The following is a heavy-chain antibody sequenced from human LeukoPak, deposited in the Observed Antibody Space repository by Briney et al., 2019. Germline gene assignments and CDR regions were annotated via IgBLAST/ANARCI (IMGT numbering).Heavy chain of an antibody. D-gene: IGHD1-26*01. J-gene: IGHJ4*02. CDR2: ISGSGGST. Sequence: GGSLRPSCAASGFTFSSYAMSWVRQAPGKGLEWVSAISGSGGSTYYADSVKGRFTISRDNSKNTLYLQMNSLRAEDTAVYYCAKDRDGSSRLFDYWGQGTLVTVSS. CDR1: GFTFSSYA. V-gene: IGHV3-23*01. CDR3: AKDRDGSSRLFDY.